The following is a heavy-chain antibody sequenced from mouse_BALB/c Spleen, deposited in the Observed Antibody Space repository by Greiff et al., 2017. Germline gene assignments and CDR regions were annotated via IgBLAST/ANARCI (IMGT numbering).Heavy chain of an antibody. J-gene: IGHJ1*01. CDR3: ARGGSYYYGSSYSLYWYFDV. D-gene: IGHD1-1*01. V-gene: IGHV5-6-5*01. CDR1: GFTFSSYA. Sequence: EVQGVESGGGLVKPGGSLKLSCAASGFTFSSYAMSWVRQTPEKRLEWVASISSGGSTYYPDSVKGRFTISRDNARNILYLQMSSLRSEDTAMYYCARGGSYYYGSSYSLYWYFDVWGAGTTVTVSS. CDR2: ISSGGST.